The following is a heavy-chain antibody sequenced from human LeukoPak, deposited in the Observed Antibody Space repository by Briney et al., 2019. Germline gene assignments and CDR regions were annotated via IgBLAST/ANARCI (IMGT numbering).Heavy chain of an antibody. CDR1: GFTFTTYA. Sequence: GGSLRLSCAASGFTFTTYAMSWVRQAPGKGLEGVSAISGSGGSTYYADSVRGRFTIYRDNPKNTLYLQMNSLRAGDTAVYYCAKQVPTAYIDYWGQGTLVTVSS. D-gene: IGHD2-2*01. V-gene: IGHV3-23*01. J-gene: IGHJ4*02. CDR3: AKQVPTAYIDY. CDR2: ISGSGGST.